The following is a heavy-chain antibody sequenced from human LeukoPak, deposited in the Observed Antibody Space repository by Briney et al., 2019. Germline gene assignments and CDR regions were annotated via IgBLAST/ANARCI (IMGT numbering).Heavy chain of an antibody. V-gene: IGHV1-8*01. D-gene: IGHD2-15*01. Sequence: ASVKVSCKASGYTFTSYDINWVRQATGQGLEWMGWMNPNSGNTGYAQKFQGRVTMTTDTSTSTAYMELRSLRSDDTAVYYCARAARYCSGGSCSPTFDYWGQGTLVTVSS. CDR3: ARAARYCSGGSCSPTFDY. CDR2: MNPNSGNT. J-gene: IGHJ4*02. CDR1: GYTFTSYD.